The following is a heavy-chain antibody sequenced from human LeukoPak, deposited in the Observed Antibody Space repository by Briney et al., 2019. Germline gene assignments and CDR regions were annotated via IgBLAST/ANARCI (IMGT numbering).Heavy chain of an antibody. CDR2: VYYSWSR. D-gene: IGHD5-24*01. J-gene: IGHJ4*02. CDR1: GGSISSCY. CDR3: ARWGGYNSVDY. Sequence: SETLSLTCTVSGGSISSCYWSWIRQPPGKGLEWVGYVYYSWSRNYNPSLKSRITISVDPSKNQFALKLSSVTAADTAVYYCARWGGYNSVDYWGQGTLVTVSS. V-gene: IGHV4-59*01.